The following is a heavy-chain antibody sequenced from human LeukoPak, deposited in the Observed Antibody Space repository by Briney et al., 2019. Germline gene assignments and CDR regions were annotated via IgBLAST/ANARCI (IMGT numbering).Heavy chain of an antibody. CDR2: ISYDGSNK. CDR1: GFTFSSYG. CDR3: AKADCGGDCYPGYFQH. D-gene: IGHD2-21*02. J-gene: IGHJ1*01. V-gene: IGHV3-30*18. Sequence: GGSLRLSCAASGFTFSSYGMHWVRQAPGKGLEWVAVISYDGSNKYYADSAKGRFTISRDNSKNTLYLQMNSLRAEDTAVYYCAKADCGGDCYPGYFQHWGQGTLVTVSS.